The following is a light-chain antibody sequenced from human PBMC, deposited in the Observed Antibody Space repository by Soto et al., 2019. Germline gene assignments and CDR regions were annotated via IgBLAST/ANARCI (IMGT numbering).Light chain of an antibody. CDR1: SSDVGGYNY. CDR2: DVS. J-gene: IGLJ1*01. CDR3: SSYTSSSTPLYV. Sequence: QSVLTQPASVSGSPGQSITISGPGTSSDVGGYNYVSWYRQHPGKAPKLMIYDVSNRPSGVSNRFSGSKSGNTASLTISGLQAEDEADYYCSSYTSSSTPLYVFGTGTKVTVL. V-gene: IGLV2-14*01.